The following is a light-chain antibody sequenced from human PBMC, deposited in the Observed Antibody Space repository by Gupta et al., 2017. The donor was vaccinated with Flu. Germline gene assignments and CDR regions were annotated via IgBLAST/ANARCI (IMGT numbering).Light chain of an antibody. CDR2: KAS. CDR1: QSIRSW. V-gene: IGKV1-5*03. Sequence: DIQMTQSPSTLSASVGDRVTITCRASQSIRSWLAWYQQKPGKAPNLLIYKASSLESGVPSRFSGSGSGTEFTLTISSLQPDDFATYYCQQDDTYSLTFGGGTEVEIK. CDR3: QQDDTYSLT. J-gene: IGKJ4*01.